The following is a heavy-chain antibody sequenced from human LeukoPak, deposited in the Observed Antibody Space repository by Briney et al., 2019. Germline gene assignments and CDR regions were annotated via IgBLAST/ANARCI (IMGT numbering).Heavy chain of an antibody. D-gene: IGHD3-22*01. V-gene: IGHV3-53*05. CDR2: LYSDGST. CDR3: ARDSYVIDSSGYYYN. Sequence: GGSLRLSCAASGFTVSRNYMSWVRQAPGKGLEWVSVLYSDGSTYHADSVKGRFTISRDNSKNTLYLQMNSLRAEDTAVYYCARDSYVIDSSGYYYNWGQGTLVTVSS. CDR1: GFTVSRNY. J-gene: IGHJ4*02.